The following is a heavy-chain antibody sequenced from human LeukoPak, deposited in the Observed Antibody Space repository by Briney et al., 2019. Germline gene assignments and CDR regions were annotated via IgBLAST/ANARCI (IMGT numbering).Heavy chain of an antibody. V-gene: IGHV3-23*01. CDR2: ISGTGSNT. CDR3: ARDVLPGSSWYYFDY. CDR1: GFTFSSYA. J-gene: IGHJ4*02. D-gene: IGHD6-13*01. Sequence: PGGSLRLSCVVSGFTFSSYAMSWVRQAPGKGLEWVAAISGTGSNTYYADSVKGRFTISRDNSKNTLFLLMYTLRAEDTAVYYCARDVLPGSSWYYFDYWGQGTLVTVSS.